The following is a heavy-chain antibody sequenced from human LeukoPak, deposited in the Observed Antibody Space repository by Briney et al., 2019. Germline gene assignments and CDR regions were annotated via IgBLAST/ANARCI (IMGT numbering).Heavy chain of an antibody. Sequence: PSETLSLTCTVSGGSISSYYRSWLRQPPGKGLEWIGYIYYSGSTNYNPSFTSRVTISVDTSKNQFSLKLSSVTAADTAVYYCARHTSSSWGYWGQGTLVTVSS. V-gene: IGHV4-59*08. D-gene: IGHD6-13*01. CDR1: GGSISSYY. J-gene: IGHJ4*02. CDR2: IYYSGST. CDR3: ARHTSSSWGY.